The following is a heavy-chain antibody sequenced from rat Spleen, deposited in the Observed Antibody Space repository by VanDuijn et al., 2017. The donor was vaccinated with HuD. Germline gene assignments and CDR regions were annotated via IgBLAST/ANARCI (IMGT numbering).Heavy chain of an antibody. Sequence: QVQLKESGPDLVQPSQTLSLTCTVSGFSLTSYHVSWVRQPPGKGLEWMAIIWGDGNTAYNPTLRSRLSINRDTSKSQVFLKMSSLQTEDTATYYCAREARVAYFDYWGQGVMVTVSS. CDR3: AREARVAYFDY. CDR2: IWGDGNT. CDR1: GFSLTSYH. V-gene: IGHV2-32*01. J-gene: IGHJ2*01.